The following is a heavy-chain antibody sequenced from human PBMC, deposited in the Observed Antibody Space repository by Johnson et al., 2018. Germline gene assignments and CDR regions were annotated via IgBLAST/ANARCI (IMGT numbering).Heavy chain of an antibody. Sequence: QVQLVQSGGGVVQPGKSLRLSCAASGFIFSSYGMHWVRQAPGKGLEWVSVICGSGGTTYYADPVKGRFTISRDNSKNTLYLQMNSLRAEDTAVYYCSREVAPYDYVWGSYRYSEYFQHWGQGTLVTVSS. V-gene: IGHV3-NL1*01. J-gene: IGHJ1*01. CDR2: ICGSGGTT. D-gene: IGHD3-16*02. CDR1: GFIFSSYG. CDR3: SREVAPYDYVWGSYRYSEYFQH.